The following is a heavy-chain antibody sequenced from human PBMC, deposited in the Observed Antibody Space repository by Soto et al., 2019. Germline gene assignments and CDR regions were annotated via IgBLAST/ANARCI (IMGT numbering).Heavy chain of an antibody. D-gene: IGHD6-13*01. J-gene: IGHJ6*02. V-gene: IGHV1-69*01. CDR1: GGTFSSYA. Sequence: QVQLVQSGAEVKKPGSSVKVSCKASGGTFSSYAISWVRQAPGQGLEWMGGIIPIFGTANYGQKFQGRVTITADEATSTAYMELSSLRSEDTAVYYCARDRWAAAVTFDYYYYGMDVWGQGTTVTVSS. CDR2: IIPIFGTA. CDR3: ARDRWAAAVTFDYYYYGMDV.